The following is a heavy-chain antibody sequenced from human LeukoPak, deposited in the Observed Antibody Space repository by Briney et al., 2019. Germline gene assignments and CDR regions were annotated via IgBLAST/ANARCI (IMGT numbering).Heavy chain of an antibody. D-gene: IGHD2-21*01. V-gene: IGHV3-30*02. CDR2: IRYDGTDK. J-gene: IGHJ4*02. Sequence: GGSLRLSCAASGFTFSSFGMHWVRQAPGKGLEWVAFIRYDGTDKYYADSVKGRFTISRDNSKNTLYPQMNSLRPEDTAVYYCAPRVVVITAPFDYWGQGTLVTVSS. CDR1: GFTFSSFG. CDR3: APRVVVITAPFDY.